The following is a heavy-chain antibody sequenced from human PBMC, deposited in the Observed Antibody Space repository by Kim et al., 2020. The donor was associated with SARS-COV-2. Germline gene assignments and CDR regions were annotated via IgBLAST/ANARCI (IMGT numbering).Heavy chain of an antibody. CDR1: GFTFGDYA. V-gene: IGHV3-9*01. CDR2: ISWNSGSI. J-gene: IGHJ6*02. Sequence: GGSLRLSCAASGFTFGDYAMHWVRQAPGKGLEWVSGISWNSGSIGYADSVKGRFTISRDNAKNSLYLQMNSLRAEDTALYYCAKDMRGSYDILTGYSIRDYYYYYGMDVWGQGTTVTVSS. CDR3: AKDMRGSYDILTGYSIRDYYYYYGMDV. D-gene: IGHD3-9*01.